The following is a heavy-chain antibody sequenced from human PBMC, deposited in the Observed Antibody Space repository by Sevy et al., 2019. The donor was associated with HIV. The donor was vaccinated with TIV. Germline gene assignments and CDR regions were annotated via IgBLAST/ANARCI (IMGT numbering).Heavy chain of an antibody. D-gene: IGHD6-13*01. CDR3: VKERVGYISSWYYFDY. Sequence: GGSLRLTCIASGSTVNPYAMSWVRRAPGKGLEWVAVLNNSGGSTDYADSVRGRFSISRDNPNVYLEMNSLRVEDTAVYYCVKERVGYISSWYYFDYWGQGTLVTVSS. CDR2: LNNSGGST. CDR1: GSTVNPYA. V-gene: IGHV3-23*01. J-gene: IGHJ4*02.